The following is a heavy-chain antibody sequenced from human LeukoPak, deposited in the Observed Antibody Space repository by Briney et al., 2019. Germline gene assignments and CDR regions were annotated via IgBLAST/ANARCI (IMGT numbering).Heavy chain of an antibody. D-gene: IGHD2-15*01. Sequence: PGGSLRLSCAASGFTFSSYAMSWVRQAPGKGLEWVANIKQDGSEKYYVDSVKGRFTISRDNAKNSLYLQMNSLRAEDTAVYYCARYCSGGSCYDYWGQGTLVTVSS. CDR2: IKQDGSEK. CDR1: GFTFSSYA. CDR3: ARYCSGGSCYDY. J-gene: IGHJ4*02. V-gene: IGHV3-7*01.